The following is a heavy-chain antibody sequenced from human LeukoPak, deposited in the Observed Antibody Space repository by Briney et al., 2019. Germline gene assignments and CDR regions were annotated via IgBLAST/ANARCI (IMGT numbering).Heavy chain of an antibody. V-gene: IGHV3-7*01. CDR3: ARFRHSCAPGPDDY. J-gene: IGHJ4*02. CDR1: GFTFSSYW. D-gene: IGHD2-2*01. CDR2: IKQDGSEK. Sequence: GGSLRLSCAASGFTFSSYWMSWVRQAPGKGLEWVANIKQDGSEKYYVDSVKGRFTISRDNAKNSLYLQMNSLRAEDTAVYYCARFRHSCAPGPDDYWGQGTLVTVSS.